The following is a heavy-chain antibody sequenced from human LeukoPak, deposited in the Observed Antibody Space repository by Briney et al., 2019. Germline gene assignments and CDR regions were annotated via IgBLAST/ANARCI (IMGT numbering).Heavy chain of an antibody. CDR3: ARAYSSPLGWFDP. J-gene: IGHJ5*02. CDR1: GFTFSSYA. CDR2: ISSNGGST. V-gene: IGHV3-64*01. Sequence: GGSLRLSCAASGFTFSSYAMHWVRQAPGKGLEYVSAISSNGGSTYYANSVKGRFTISRDNSKNTLYLQMNSLRAEDTAVYYCARAYSSPLGWFDPWGQGTLVTVSS. D-gene: IGHD6-13*01.